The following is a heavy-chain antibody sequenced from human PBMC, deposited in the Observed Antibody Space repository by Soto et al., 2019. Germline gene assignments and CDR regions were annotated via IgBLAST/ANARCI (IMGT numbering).Heavy chain of an antibody. CDR3: AREESHGY. Sequence: PGGSLRHSCAASGFTFISYAMHWVRQAPGKGLEWVAVISYDGSNKYYADSVKGRFTISRDNSKNTLYLQMNSLRAEDTAVYYCAREESHGYWGQGTLVTVSS. CDR2: ISYDGSNK. CDR1: GFTFISYA. J-gene: IGHJ4*02. V-gene: IGHV3-30-3*01.